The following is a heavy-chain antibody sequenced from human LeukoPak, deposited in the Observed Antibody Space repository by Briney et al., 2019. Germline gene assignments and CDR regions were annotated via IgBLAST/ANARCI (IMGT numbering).Heavy chain of an antibody. J-gene: IGHJ5*02. Sequence: AGGSLRLSCAASGLTFSNYAMSWVRQAPGKWLEWVSLIGCSGVNTFYADSVKVRFTISRDNSKNTLYLQMNSLRVEDTAVYYCAKGMSGSSPYNWFDPWGQGTLVTVSS. CDR3: AKGMSGSSPYNWFDP. V-gene: IGHV3-23*01. CDR1: GLTFSNYA. D-gene: IGHD1-26*01. CDR2: IGCSGVNT.